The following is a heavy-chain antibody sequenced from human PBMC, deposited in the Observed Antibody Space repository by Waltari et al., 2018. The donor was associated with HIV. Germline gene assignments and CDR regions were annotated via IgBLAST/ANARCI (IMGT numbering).Heavy chain of an antibody. CDR3: VRDVEWFQS. J-gene: IGHJ5*01. Sequence: QLQLQASGPRLVKTSETLSLTCKVSGGFIRSSSYYWGWIRQPPGKGLEWIANIYYSGSAYYNPSLKSRVTISVDTSKNQFSLKLSSVTVADTAVYYCVRDVEWFQSWGQGTLVIVSS. V-gene: IGHV4-39*07. D-gene: IGHD2-15*01. CDR1: GGFIRSSSYY. CDR2: IYYSGSA.